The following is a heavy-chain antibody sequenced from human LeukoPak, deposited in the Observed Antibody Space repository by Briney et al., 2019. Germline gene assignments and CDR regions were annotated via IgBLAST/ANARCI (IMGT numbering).Heavy chain of an antibody. D-gene: IGHD2-2*02. J-gene: IGHJ4*02. V-gene: IGHV3-23*01. CDR3: AKTYLVVPAAIHFDY. CDR1: GFTFSSYA. CDR2: ISGSGGST. Sequence: PGGCLRLSCAASGFTFSSYAMSWVRQAPGKGLEWVSAISGSGGSTYYADSVKGRFTISRDNSKNTLYLQMNSLRAEDTAVYYCAKTYLVVPAAIHFDYWGQGTLVTVSS.